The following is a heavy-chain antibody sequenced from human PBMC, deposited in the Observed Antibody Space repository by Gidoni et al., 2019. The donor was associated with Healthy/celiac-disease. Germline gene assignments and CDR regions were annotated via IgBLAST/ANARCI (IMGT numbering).Heavy chain of an antibody. CDR2: INPSGGST. V-gene: IGHV1-46*01. CDR1: GYTFTSYE. CDR3: ARYGYGSGLSFDY. J-gene: IGHJ4*02. D-gene: IGHD5-18*01. Sequence: QVQLVQSGAEVTTPGASVTVSCKTSGYTFTSYEMHWVRQAPGQGLEWMGIINPSGGSTSYAQKFQGTVTMTRDTSTSTVYMELSSLRSEDTAVYYCARYGYGSGLSFDYWGQGTLVTVSS.